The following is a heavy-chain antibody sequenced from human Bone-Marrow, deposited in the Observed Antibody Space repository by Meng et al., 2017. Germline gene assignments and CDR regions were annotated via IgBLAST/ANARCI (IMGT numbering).Heavy chain of an antibody. D-gene: IGHD1-26*01. CDR1: GFIVSSSY. V-gene: IGHV3-53*05. J-gene: IGHJ4*02. CDR3: ASYGIDY. Sequence: EVALVRAGGVCIQPWGCLRLSWAASGFIVSSSYLSWVSQAPGKGPEWVSVIYSGGSTYYAYSVEGRFTISRDNSKNTLYLQMNSLRAEDTAVYYCASYGIDYWGQGTLVTVSS. CDR2: IYSGGST.